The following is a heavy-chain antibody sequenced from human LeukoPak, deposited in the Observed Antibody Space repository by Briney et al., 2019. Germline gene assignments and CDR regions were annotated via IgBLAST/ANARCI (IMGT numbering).Heavy chain of an antibody. J-gene: IGHJ3*02. CDR1: GYTFTGYY. CDR2: INPNSGGT. V-gene: IGHV1-2*02. D-gene: IGHD3-3*01. CDR3: ARELRYDFWSGYHTDAFDI. Sequence: ASVKVSCKASGYTFTGYYMHWVRQAPGQGLEWMGWINPNSGGTNYAQKSQGRVTMTRDTSISTAYMELSRLRSDDTAVYYCARELRYDFWSGYHTDAFDIWGQGTMVTVSS.